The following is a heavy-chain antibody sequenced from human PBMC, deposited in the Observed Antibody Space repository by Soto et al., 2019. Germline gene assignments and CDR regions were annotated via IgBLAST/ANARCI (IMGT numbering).Heavy chain of an antibody. CDR2: INPSCGST. D-gene: IGHD2-8*01. V-gene: IGHV1-46*03. J-gene: IGHJ4*02. CDR3: ARDQNGPSFDY. CDR1: GYTFTSYY. Sequence: ASVKVSCKASGYTFTSYYTHWVRQAPGQGLEWMGIINPSCGSTSYAQKFQGRVTMTRDTSTSTVYMELSSLRSEDTAVYYCARDQNGPSFDYWGQGTLVTVSS.